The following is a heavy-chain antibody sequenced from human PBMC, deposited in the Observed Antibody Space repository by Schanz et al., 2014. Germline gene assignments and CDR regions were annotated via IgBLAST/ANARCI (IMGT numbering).Heavy chain of an antibody. J-gene: IGHJ1*01. CDR1: GFTFSRFG. Sequence: QVQLVESGGGVVRPGRSLRLSCATSGFTFSRFGMHWVRQAPGRGLEWVAVISYHGSERYYADSVKGRFTISRDNSKNTLYLQMNNLRAEDTAVYFCAKESEIVVVVGTSMSGDFHHWGQGTLVTVSS. CDR2: ISYHGSER. V-gene: IGHV3-33*05. D-gene: IGHD2-15*01. CDR3: AKESEIVVVVGTSMSGDFHH.